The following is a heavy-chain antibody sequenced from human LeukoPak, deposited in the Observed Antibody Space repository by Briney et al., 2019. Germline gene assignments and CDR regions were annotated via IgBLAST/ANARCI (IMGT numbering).Heavy chain of an antibody. CDR1: GFTFSNYW. J-gene: IGHJ4*02. CDR2: ISSSSSTI. Sequence: GGSLRLSCAASGFTFSNYWMNWVRQAPGKGLEWVSYISSSSSTIYYADSVKGRFTISRDNAKNSLYLQMNSLRAEDTAVYYCARDLGIVGATTSCRDWGQGTLVTVSS. CDR3: ARDLGIVGATTSCRD. V-gene: IGHV3-48*01. D-gene: IGHD1-26*01.